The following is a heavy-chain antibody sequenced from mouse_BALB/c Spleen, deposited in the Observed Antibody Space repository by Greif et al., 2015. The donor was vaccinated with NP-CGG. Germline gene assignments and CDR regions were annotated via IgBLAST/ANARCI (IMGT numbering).Heavy chain of an antibody. V-gene: IGHV1-4*01. J-gene: IGHJ2*01. CDR1: GYTFTSYT. Sequence: QVQLKESGAELARPGASVKMSCKASGYTFTSYTMHWVKQRPGQGLEWIGYINPSSGYTNYNQKFKDKATLTADKSSSTAYMQLSSLTSEDSAVYYCARGDGYYYFDYWGQGTTLTVSS. CDR3: ARGDGYYYFDY. D-gene: IGHD2-3*01. CDR2: INPSSGYT.